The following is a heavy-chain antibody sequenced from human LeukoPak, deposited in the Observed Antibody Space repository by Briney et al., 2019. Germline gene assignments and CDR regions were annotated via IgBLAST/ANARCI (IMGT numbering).Heavy chain of an antibody. CDR3: ARAATSRYYYYGMDV. CDR1: GFTFSSYA. Sequence: PGGSLRLSCAASGFTFSSYAMHWVRQAPGKGLEWVAVISYDGSNKYYADSVKGRFTISRDNSKNTLYLQMNSLRAEDTAVYYCARAATSRYYYYGMDVWGQGTTVTVSS. CDR2: ISYDGSNK. V-gene: IGHV3-30-3*01. J-gene: IGHJ6*02.